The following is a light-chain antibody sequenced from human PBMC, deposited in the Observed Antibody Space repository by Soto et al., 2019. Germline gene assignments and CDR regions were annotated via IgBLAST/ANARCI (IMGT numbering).Light chain of an antibody. CDR1: QSLISSF. CDR3: QQYITSPT. CDR2: AAS. Sequence: EIVLTQSPGTLSLSPGDRATLSCRASQSLISSFFAWFQHASGQPPSLLIDAASNRAAGIPGRFSGSGSGTDFTLTNSGLEPEDFAEYYCQQYITSPTFGQGTTVEIK. J-gene: IGKJ1*01. V-gene: IGKV3-20*01.